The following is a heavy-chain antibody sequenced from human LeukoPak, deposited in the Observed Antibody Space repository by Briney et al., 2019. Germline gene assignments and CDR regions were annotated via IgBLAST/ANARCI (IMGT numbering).Heavy chain of an antibody. V-gene: IGHV3-43*01. CDR3: AKDIFSSGWYYFDY. D-gene: IGHD6-19*01. CDR1: GFTFDDYG. J-gene: IGHJ4*02. CDR2: ISWDGGST. Sequence: GGSLRLSCAASGFTFDDYGMSWVRQAPGKGLEWVSLISWDGGSTYYADSVKGRFTISRDNSKNSLYLQMNSLRTEDTALYYCAKDIFSSGWYYFDYWGQGTLVTVSS.